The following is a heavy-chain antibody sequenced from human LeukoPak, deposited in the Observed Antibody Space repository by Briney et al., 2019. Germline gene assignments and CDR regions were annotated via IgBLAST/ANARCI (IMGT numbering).Heavy chain of an antibody. CDR2: VHLDGRT. CDR3: AREGGFYRPLDY. D-gene: IGHD3-3*01. V-gene: IGHV4-4*02. J-gene: IGHJ4*02. CDR1: GFTFSSYAM. Sequence: GSLRLSCAASGFTFSSYAMMWVRQPPGKGLEWIGEVHLDGRTNYNPSLKSRLIMSVDLPENHISLKLTSVTAADTAVYYCAREGGFYRPLDYSGQGTLVTVSS.